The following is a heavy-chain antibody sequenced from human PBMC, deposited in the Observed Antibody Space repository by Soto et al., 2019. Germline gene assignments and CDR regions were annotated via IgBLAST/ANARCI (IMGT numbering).Heavy chain of an antibody. J-gene: IGHJ6*02. CDR1: GGSFSAYS. V-gene: IGHV4-34*01. D-gene: IGHD3-3*01. CDR2: ITHGGST. CDR3: ARARFDSWSHIYYGLDV. Sequence: SETLSLTCGVCGGSFSAYSWTWLRQSPGKGLGWIGEITHGGSTDYNPALKSRLVMSVDTSKNQFSLRVTSVTAADAAVYFCARARFDSWSHIYYGLDVWGQGTTVTVSS.